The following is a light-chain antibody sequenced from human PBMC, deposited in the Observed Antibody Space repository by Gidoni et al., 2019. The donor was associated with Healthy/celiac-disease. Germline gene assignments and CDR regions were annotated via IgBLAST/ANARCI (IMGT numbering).Light chain of an antibody. CDR1: QDSSNY. CDR3: QQYDNPLLT. V-gene: IGKV1-33*01. Sequence: DIQITHSPSSLSASVGDRVTITCQASQDSSNYLNWYQQKPGKAPKLLIYDASNLETGVPSRFSGSGSGTDFTFTISSLQPEDIATYYCQQYDNPLLTFGGGTKVEIK. CDR2: DAS. J-gene: IGKJ4*01.